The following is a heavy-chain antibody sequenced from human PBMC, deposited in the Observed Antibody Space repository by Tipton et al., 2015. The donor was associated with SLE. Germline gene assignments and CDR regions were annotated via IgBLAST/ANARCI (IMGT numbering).Heavy chain of an antibody. V-gene: IGHV3-21*03. CDR3: ATMASPYYGMDV. J-gene: IGHJ6*02. CDR1: GFTFSSYN. D-gene: IGHD5-24*01. Sequence: SLRLSCAASGFTFSSYNMNWVRQAPGKGLEWVSSISSSSSYIYYADSVKGRFTISRDNAKNSLYLQMNSLRAEDTAVYYCATMASPYYGMDVWGQGTTVTVSS. CDR2: ISSSSSYI.